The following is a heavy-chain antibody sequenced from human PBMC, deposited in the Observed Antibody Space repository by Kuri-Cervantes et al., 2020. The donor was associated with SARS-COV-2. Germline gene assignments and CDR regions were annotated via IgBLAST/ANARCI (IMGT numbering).Heavy chain of an antibody. D-gene: IGHD3-3*01. CDR1: GFTFSSYA. CDR3: ARGSRSVKTIYYYYMDV. Sequence: GGSLRLSCAASGFTFSSYAMHWVRQAPGKGLEWVAVISYDGSNKYYADSVKGRFTISRDNSKNTLYLQMNSLRAEDTAVYYCARGSRSVKTIYYYYMDVWGKGTTVTVSS. J-gene: IGHJ6*03. V-gene: IGHV3-30-3*01. CDR2: ISYDGSNK.